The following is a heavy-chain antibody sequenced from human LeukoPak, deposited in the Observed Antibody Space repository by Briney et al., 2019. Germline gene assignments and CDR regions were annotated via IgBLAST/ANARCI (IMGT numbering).Heavy chain of an antibody. J-gene: IGHJ4*02. CDR1: GFTFSDYF. Sequence: PGGSLRLSCAASGFTFSDYFMAWIRQAPGKGLEWVSYISSSSDNTNYADSVKGRFTISRDNAKNSLYLQMNSLRAEDTAVYYCARGTIAAAGYYYFDYWGQGTQVTVSS. V-gene: IGHV3-11*06. CDR2: ISSSSDNT. CDR3: ARGTIAAAGYYYFDY. D-gene: IGHD6-13*01.